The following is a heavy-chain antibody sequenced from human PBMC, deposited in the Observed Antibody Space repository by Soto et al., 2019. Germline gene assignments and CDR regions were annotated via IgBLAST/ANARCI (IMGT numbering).Heavy chain of an antibody. J-gene: IGHJ4*02. CDR3: AKVIVVIAAAGDYFDY. V-gene: IGHV3-23*01. D-gene: IGHD2-15*01. Sequence: GGSLRLSCAASGFTFNNYAMSWVRQAPGKGLEWVSVVSGNSGSSGYADSVKGRFTISRDNSKNTLYLQMNSLRDEDTAVYYCAKVIVVIAAAGDYFDYWGQGTLVTVSS. CDR2: VSGNSGSS. CDR1: GFTFNNYA.